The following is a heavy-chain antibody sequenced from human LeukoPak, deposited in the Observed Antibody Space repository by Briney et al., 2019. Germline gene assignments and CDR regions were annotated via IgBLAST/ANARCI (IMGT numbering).Heavy chain of an antibody. D-gene: IGHD3-16*01. CDR1: GFTFSSYG. CDR2: IWYDGSNK. V-gene: IGHV3-33*01. J-gene: IGHJ4*02. Sequence: GGSLRLSCAASGFTFSSYGMHWVRQAPGKGLEWVAVIWYDGSNKYYADSVKGRFTISRDNSKNTLYLQMNSLRAEDTAVYYCARDGIGPDYDDFDYWGQGTLDTVSS. CDR3: ARDGIGPDYDDFDY.